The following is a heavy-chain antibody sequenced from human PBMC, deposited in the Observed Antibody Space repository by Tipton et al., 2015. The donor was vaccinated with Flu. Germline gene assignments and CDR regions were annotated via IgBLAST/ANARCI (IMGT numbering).Heavy chain of an antibody. J-gene: IGHJ6*04. V-gene: IGHV4-38-2*02. D-gene: IGHD3-22*01. CDR2: IYHSGST. CDR3: AREYYDSSGYYFAYYYGMDV. Sequence: TLSLTCTVSGYSISSGYYWGWIRQPPGKGLEWIGSIYHSGSTYYNPSLKSRVTISVDTSKNQFSLKLSSVTAADTAVYYCAREYYDSSGYYFAYYYGMDVWGEGATVTVSP. CDR1: GYSISSGYY.